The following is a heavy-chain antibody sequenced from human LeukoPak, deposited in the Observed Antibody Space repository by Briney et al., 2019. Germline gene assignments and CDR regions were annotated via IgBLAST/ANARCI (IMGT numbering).Heavy chain of an antibody. CDR2: ISYDGSNK. CDR3: AKDRLPLERGYFDY. CDR1: GFTFSSYG. J-gene: IGHJ4*02. D-gene: IGHD1-1*01. Sequence: GGSLRLSCAASGFTFSSYGMHWVRQAPGEGLEWVAVISYDGSNKYYADSVKGRFTISRDNSKNTLYLQMNSLRAEDTAVYYCAKDRLPLERGYFDYWGQGTLVTVSS. V-gene: IGHV3-30*18.